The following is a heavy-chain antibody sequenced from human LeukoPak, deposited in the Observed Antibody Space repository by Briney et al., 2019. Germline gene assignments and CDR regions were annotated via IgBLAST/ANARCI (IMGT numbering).Heavy chain of an antibody. CDR3: ARDHDYGPDY. V-gene: IGHV1-2*02. Sequence: ASVKVSCKTSGYSFTVHYLHWLRQAPGQGLEWMGWIKPDSGATTFAQNFQGRVTMTSDTSINTAYMELSSLTSDGTAMYYCARDHDYGPDYWGQGTLVTVSA. CDR1: GYSFTVHY. D-gene: IGHD4/OR15-4a*01. CDR2: IKPDSGAT. J-gene: IGHJ4*02.